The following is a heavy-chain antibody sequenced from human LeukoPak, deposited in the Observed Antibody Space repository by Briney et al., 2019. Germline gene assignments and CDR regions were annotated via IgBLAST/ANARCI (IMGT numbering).Heavy chain of an antibody. Sequence: SETLSLTCTVSGGSISTYYWSWIRQPPGRGLEWIGYTYYSGSTNYNPSLQSRVTISVDTSKNQFSLKLSSVTAADTAVYYCARGLGIAVAGAIDYWGQGTLVTVSS. J-gene: IGHJ4*02. V-gene: IGHV4-59*12. CDR2: TYYSGST. CDR3: ARGLGIAVAGAIDY. CDR1: GGSISTYY. D-gene: IGHD6-19*01.